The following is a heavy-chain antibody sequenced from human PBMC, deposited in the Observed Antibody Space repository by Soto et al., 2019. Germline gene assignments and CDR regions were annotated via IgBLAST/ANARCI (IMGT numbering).Heavy chain of an antibody. Sequence: QLQLQESSSELVKPSQTLSLTCAVSGGSISSGGYSWSWFRQPPEKGLEWIVYIYYSGSTNYNPSLKSRFTISVEMSTNHFSLKLSSVTAATTAVYYFARVPGPWGQGTLVTVSS. V-gene: IGHV4-30-2*01. CDR3: ARVPGP. CDR2: IYYSGST. J-gene: IGHJ5*02. CDR1: GGSISSGGYS.